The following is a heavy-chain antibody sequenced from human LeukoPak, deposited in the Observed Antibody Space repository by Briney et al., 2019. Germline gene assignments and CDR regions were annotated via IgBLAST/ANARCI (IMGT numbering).Heavy chain of an antibody. J-gene: IGHJ4*02. Sequence: ASVKVSCKASGYTFTRYGITWVRQAPGRGLEWMGCISTVNGDTNYAQNLQGRATMTTDTSTTTAYMELKNLRSDDTAVYYCARGIAPDQYWGQGTLVTVSS. CDR1: GYTFTRYG. D-gene: IGHD1-14*01. V-gene: IGHV1-18*04. CDR3: ARGIAPDQY. CDR2: ISTVNGDT.